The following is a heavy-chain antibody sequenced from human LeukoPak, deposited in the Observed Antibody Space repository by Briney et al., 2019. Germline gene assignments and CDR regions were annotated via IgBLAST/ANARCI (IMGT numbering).Heavy chain of an antibody. CDR3: ARAGDSSGYYSPFDH. CDR1: GFTFSSYS. Sequence: GGSLRLSCAASGFTFSSYSMNWVRQAPGKGLEWVSSISSSSSYIYYADSVKGRFTISRDNANNSLYLQMNSLRAEETTVYYCARAGDSSGYYSPFDHWGQGTLVTVSS. V-gene: IGHV3-21*01. D-gene: IGHD3-22*01. J-gene: IGHJ4*02. CDR2: ISSSSSYI.